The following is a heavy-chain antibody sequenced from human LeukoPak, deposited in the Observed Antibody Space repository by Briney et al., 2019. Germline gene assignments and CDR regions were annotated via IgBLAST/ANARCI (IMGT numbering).Heavy chain of an antibody. V-gene: IGHV3-23*01. Sequence: GALRLSCAASGFTFSSYAMSWVRQAPGKGLEWVSAISGNGDITYYTDSVKGRFTISRDNSKNTLYLQMNSLRAEDTAVYYCASTELTDYWGQGTLVTVSS. J-gene: IGHJ4*02. D-gene: IGHD3-10*01. CDR2: ISGNGDIT. CDR1: GFTFSSYA. CDR3: ASTELTDY.